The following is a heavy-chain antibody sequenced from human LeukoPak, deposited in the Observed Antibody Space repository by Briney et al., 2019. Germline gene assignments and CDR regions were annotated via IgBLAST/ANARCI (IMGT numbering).Heavy chain of an antibody. J-gene: IGHJ4*02. D-gene: IGHD1-20*01. Sequence: PGGSLRLSCAASGFTVSSNYMSWVRQAPGKGLEWVSAITDSGGGTYYADSVKGRFTISRDSSKNTLSLQMNSLRVDDTAVYYCARDSPVLTYWGQGTLVTVSS. CDR1: GFTVSSNY. V-gene: IGHV3-23*01. CDR2: ITDSGGGT. CDR3: ARDSPVLTY.